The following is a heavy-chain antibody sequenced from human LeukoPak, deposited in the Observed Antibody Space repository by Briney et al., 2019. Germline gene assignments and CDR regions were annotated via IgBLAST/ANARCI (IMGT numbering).Heavy chain of an antibody. CDR3: AKDPLFQPWIAFDI. J-gene: IGHJ3*02. CDR1: GFTFSIHA. D-gene: IGHD2-2*03. CDR2: ISESGSNT. V-gene: IGHV3-23*01. Sequence: GGGLVQPGGSLRLSCAASGFTFSIHAMSWVRQAPGKGLEWVSGISESGSNTYYADSVKGRFTISRDNSMNTLYLQINSLRVADTAVYFCAKDPLFQPWIAFDIWGQGTVVTVSS.